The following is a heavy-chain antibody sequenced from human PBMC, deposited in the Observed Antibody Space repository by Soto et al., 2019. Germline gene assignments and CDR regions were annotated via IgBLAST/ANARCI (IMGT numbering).Heavy chain of an antibody. CDR3: ARDPDYYDRSGYKY. J-gene: IGHJ4*02. Sequence: EVQLVESGGGLVQPGGSLRLSCAVSGFTLSSSWMSWVRQAPGKGLEWVANINQDGSEKYYVDSVKGRFTISRDNAKNSLYLQMNSLRAEDTAVYYFARDPDYYDRSGYKYWGQGTLVIVSS. V-gene: IGHV3-7*03. D-gene: IGHD3-22*01. CDR2: INQDGSEK. CDR1: GFTLSSSW.